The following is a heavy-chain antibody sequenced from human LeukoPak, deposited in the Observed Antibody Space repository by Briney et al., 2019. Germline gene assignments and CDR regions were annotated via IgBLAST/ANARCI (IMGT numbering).Heavy chain of an antibody. D-gene: IGHD6-19*01. CDR1: GYTFTRSG. V-gene: IGHV1-18*01. CDR2: ISAYTGDK. Sequence: ASVKVSCKTSGYTFTRSGITWVRQAPAQGLEWMGWISAYTGDKHFAQKLQGRVTMTTDTSRSTAYMELTSLTSDDTAVYYCARELYSSGIGSLFDYWGQGTLVTVSS. CDR3: ARELYSSGIGSLFDY. J-gene: IGHJ4*02.